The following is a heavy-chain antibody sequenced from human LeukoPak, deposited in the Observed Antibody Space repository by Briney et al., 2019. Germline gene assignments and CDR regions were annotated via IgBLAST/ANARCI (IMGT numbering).Heavy chain of an antibody. CDR2: INTNTGNP. J-gene: IGHJ4*02. D-gene: IGHD3-10*01. Sequence: ASVKVFCKASGYTFTSYAINWVRQAPGQGLEWMGWINTNTGNPTYAQGFTGPFVFSLDTSVSTAYLQISSLKAEDTAVYYCARGHPQLPYWGQGTLVTVSS. CDR3: ARGHPQLPY. V-gene: IGHV7-4-1*02. CDR1: GYTFTSYA.